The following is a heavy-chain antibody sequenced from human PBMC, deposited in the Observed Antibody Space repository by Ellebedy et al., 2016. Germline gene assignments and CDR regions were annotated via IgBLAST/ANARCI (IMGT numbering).Heavy chain of an antibody. CDR2: IWYDGSND. V-gene: IGHV3-33*01. J-gene: IGHJ4*02. CDR3: ARDIASRRLDY. D-gene: IGHD6-6*01. Sequence: GESLKISXAAFGFTFRNHGMHWVRQAPGKGLEWVAVIWYDGSNDYYADSVKGRFTISRDNSKNTLYLQMNSLRAEDTAFYYCARDIASRRLDYWGQGTLVIVSS. CDR1: GFTFRNHG.